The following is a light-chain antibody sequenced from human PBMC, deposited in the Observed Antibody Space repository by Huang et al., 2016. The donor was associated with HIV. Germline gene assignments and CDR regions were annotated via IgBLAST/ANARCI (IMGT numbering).Light chain of an antibody. CDR1: QRFGST. CDR2: GAS. Sequence: EIVMTQSPATLSVSPGERATLSCRASQRFGSTLAWYQQKPGQAPRLLIYGASTRATGIPARFSGSGSGTEFTLTISSLQSEDFAVYYCQQYNNWPFTFGPGTKVDIK. J-gene: IGKJ3*01. V-gene: IGKV3-15*01. CDR3: QQYNNWPFT.